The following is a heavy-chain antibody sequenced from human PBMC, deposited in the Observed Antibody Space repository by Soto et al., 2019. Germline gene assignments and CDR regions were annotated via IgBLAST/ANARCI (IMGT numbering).Heavy chain of an antibody. Sequence: GGSLRLSCAASGFTFSSYSMNWVRHAPGKGLEWVSYISGSSSTIDDADSVKGRFTISRDNAKNSLYLQMNSLRDEDTAVYYCARDRVSVTLEWLLDTTSYGMDVWGQGTTVTVSS. V-gene: IGHV3-48*02. CDR2: ISGSSSTI. J-gene: IGHJ6*02. D-gene: IGHD3-3*01. CDR3: ARDRVSVTLEWLLDTTSYGMDV. CDR1: GFTFSSYS.